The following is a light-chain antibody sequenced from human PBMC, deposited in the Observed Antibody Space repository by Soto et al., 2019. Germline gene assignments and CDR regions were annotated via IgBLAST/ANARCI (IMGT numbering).Light chain of an antibody. Sequence: GLTQSPVTLSLSPGYRATLSCRASQSVSPYLGWYRQTPGQAPKLLIYDTSNRATGVPPRLSGSRSGTDFTLTISRVEPEDFALYCCHQRNTFGQGTRLEIK. CDR1: QSVSPY. CDR3: HQRNT. CDR2: DTS. J-gene: IGKJ5*01. V-gene: IGKV3-11*01.